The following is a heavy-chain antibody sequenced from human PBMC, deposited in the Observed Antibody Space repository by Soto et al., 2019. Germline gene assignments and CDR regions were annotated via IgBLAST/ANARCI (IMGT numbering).Heavy chain of an antibody. CDR3: ARDWSRYSDSSGLMWFY. V-gene: IGHV1-18*04. J-gene: IGHJ4*02. CDR2: ISAHNGDT. D-gene: IGHD3-22*01. Sequence: XSVKVSCKASGYTFNYYGISWVRQAPGQGLEWVGWISAHNGDTKYAQNLQGRLTLTTDTSTSTAYMELTSLTSDDTAVYYCARDWSRYSDSSGLMWFYWGQGTLVT. CDR1: GYTFNYYG.